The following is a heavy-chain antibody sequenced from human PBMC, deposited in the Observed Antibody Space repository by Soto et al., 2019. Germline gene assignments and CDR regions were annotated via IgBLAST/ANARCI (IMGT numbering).Heavy chain of an antibody. CDR3: ARIGLYDSDDYYYPDY. CDR1: GVAIRPYY. CDR2: IYYTGST. D-gene: IGHD3-22*01. V-gene: IGHV4-59*01. Sequence: TSETLSLTCTVSGVAIRPYYWMWIRQPPGKGLKWIGYIYYTGSTKYNPSLKRRVTISVDTSKNQLSLKLSSVTAADTAVYYCARIGLYDSDDYYYPDYWGQGTLVTVSS. J-gene: IGHJ4*02.